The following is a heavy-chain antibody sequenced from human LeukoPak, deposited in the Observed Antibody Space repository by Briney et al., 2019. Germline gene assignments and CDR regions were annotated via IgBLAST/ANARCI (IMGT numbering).Heavy chain of an antibody. CDR1: GYTFTSYG. CDR3: ARDPPPAYYYDSSGYYYFDY. D-gene: IGHD3-22*01. Sequence: EASVKVSCKASGYTFTSYGISWVRQAPGQGLEWMGWISAYNGNTNYAQKLQGRVTMTTDTSTSTAYMELRSMRSDDTAVYYCARDPPPAYYYDSSGYYYFDYWGQGTLVTVSS. V-gene: IGHV1-18*01. CDR2: ISAYNGNT. J-gene: IGHJ4*02.